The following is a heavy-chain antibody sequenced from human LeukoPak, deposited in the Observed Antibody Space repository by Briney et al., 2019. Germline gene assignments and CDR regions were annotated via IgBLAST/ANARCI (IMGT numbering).Heavy chain of an antibody. D-gene: IGHD6-19*01. J-gene: IGHJ4*02. CDR2: IKQDGSEK. Sequence: GGSLRLSCAASGFTFSSYSMNWVRQAPGKGLEWVANIKQDGSEKYYVDSVKGRFTISRDNAKNSLYLQMNSLRAEDTAVYYCARVLGSGWYYFDYWGQGTLVTVSS. CDR1: GFTFSSYS. CDR3: ARVLGSGWYYFDY. V-gene: IGHV3-7*01.